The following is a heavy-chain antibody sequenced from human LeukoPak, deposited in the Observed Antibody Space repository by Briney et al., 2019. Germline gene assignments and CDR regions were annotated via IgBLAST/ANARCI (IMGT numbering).Heavy chain of an antibody. Sequence: GASVKVSCKASGYTFTGYYIHWVRQAPGPGLEWMGWINPNSGGTNYAQRFQGRLTMTRDTSISTAYMELSSLRSDDTAVYYCARDLQEVPRPGRVDYWGQGTLVTVSS. D-gene: IGHD1-1*01. CDR2: INPNSGGT. J-gene: IGHJ4*02. CDR1: GYTFTGYY. V-gene: IGHV1-2*02. CDR3: ARDLQEVPRPGRVDY.